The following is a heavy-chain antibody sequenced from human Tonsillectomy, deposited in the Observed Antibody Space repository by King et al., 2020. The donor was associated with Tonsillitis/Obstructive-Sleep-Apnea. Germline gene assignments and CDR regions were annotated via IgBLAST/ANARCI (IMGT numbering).Heavy chain of an antibody. V-gene: IGHV4-59*01. CDR3: AREARDAFDI. CDR1: GGSISSYY. J-gene: IGHJ3*02. Sequence: VQLQESGPGLVKPSETLSLTCTVSGGSISSYYWSWIRQPPGKGLEWIGYIYYSGSTKYNPSLKSRVTISVDTSKNQFSLKLSSVTAADTDVYYWAREARDAFDIWGQGTMVTVSS. D-gene: IGHD6-6*01. CDR2: IYYSGST.